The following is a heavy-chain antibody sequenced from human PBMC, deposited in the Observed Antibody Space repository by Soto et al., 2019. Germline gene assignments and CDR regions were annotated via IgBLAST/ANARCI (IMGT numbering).Heavy chain of an antibody. D-gene: IGHD2-2*01. Sequence: PSETLSLTCVVSGYSFNSVHFWGWIRQPPGKGLQWIGSLSQNGGTYRNPSLRSRVTLSVDTSKNQFSLKLTSVTAADAAVYYCAAATLSGARFYGMDVWGQGSTVTAP. V-gene: IGHV4-38-2*01. J-gene: IGHJ6*02. CDR2: LSQNGGT. CDR3: AAATLSGARFYGMDV. CDR1: GYSFNSVHF.